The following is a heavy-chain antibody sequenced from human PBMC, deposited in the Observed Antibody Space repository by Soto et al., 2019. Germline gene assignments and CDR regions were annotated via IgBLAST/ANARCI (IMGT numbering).Heavy chain of an antibody. CDR2: ISKSGGTT. J-gene: IGHJ6*02. D-gene: IGHD4-17*01. CDR3: VTYGDSYDYNGMDV. V-gene: IGHV3-11*01. Sequence: QVQLVESGGGLVKPGGSLRLCCAVSGFVFSDNYMSWIRQAPGKGLEWVSYISKSGGTTYYADSVKGRFTISRDNAKNSLYLQMISLRAEDTAVYYCVTYGDSYDYNGMDVWGQGTTVTVSS. CDR1: GFVFSDNY.